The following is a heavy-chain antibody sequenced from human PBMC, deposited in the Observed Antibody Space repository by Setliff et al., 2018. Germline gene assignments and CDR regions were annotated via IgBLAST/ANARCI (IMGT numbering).Heavy chain of an antibody. CDR3: ARARYCSSTSCYYYYYMDV. V-gene: IGHV3-7*01. Sequence: GSLRLSCAASGFTFSSYWMSWVRQAPGKGLEWVANIKQDGSEKYHVDSVMGRFTISRDNAKNTLYLQMNSLRAEDTAVYYCARARYCSSTSCYYYYYMDVWGKGTTVTVSS. J-gene: IGHJ6*03. CDR1: GFTFSSYW. CDR2: IKQDGSEK. D-gene: IGHD2-2*01.